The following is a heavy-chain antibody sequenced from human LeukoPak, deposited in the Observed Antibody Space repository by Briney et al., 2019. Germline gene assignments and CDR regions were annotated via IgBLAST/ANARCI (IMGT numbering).Heavy chain of an antibody. CDR2: ISAYNGNT. J-gene: IGHJ6*03. Sequence: ASVKVSCKASGYTFTSYGISWVRQAPGQGLEWMGWISAYNGNTYYAQKLQGRVTMTTDTSTSTAYMELRCLRSDDTAVYYCARARYDYVWGYYYYMDVWGKGTTVTVSS. CDR3: ARARYDYVWGYYYYMDV. V-gene: IGHV1-18*01. D-gene: IGHD3-16*01. CDR1: GYTFTSYG.